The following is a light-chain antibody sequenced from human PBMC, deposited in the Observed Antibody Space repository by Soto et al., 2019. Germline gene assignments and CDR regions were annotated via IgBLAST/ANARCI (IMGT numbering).Light chain of an antibody. V-gene: IGKV2-30*01. Sequence: DVVLTQSPLSLPVTLGQPASISCRSSQSLVYNDGNIYLNWFQQRPGQSPRRLIYKVSNRDSGVPDRFSGSGSGTDFTLTISRLEPEDFAVYYCQQYGSSPITFGGGTKVDIK. J-gene: IGKJ4*01. CDR3: QQYGSSPIT. CDR2: KVS. CDR1: QSLVYNDGNIY.